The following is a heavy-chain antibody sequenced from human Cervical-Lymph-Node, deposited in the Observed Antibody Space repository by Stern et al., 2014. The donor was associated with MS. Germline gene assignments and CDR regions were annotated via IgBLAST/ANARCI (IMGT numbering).Heavy chain of an antibody. CDR2: ISAYNGNT. Sequence: HVQLVQSGAEVKKPGASVKVSCKASGYTFTSYGISWVRQAPGHGLEWMALISAYNGNTNYAQKLQGRVTMTTDTSTSTAYMELRSLRSDDTAVYYCARDRQQLVRGWFDPWGQGTLVTVSS. J-gene: IGHJ5*02. V-gene: IGHV1-18*01. D-gene: IGHD6-13*01. CDR1: GYTFTSYG. CDR3: ARDRQQLVRGWFDP.